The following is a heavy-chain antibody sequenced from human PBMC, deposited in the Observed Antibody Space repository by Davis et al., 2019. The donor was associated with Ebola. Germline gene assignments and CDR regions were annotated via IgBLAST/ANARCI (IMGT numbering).Heavy chain of an antibody. CDR2: MNGHVGRT. Sequence: GESLKISCAASGFTFDDYAMTWVRQAPGKGLEGVYGMNGHVGRTGYVDSVKGRFTISRDNAKNSLYLRLNSLRAEDTALYHCARVNAVTGYSRFDSWGQGTLVTVSS. CDR3: ARVNAVTGYSRFDS. D-gene: IGHD3-9*01. J-gene: IGHJ5*01. V-gene: IGHV3-20*01. CDR1: GFTFDDYA.